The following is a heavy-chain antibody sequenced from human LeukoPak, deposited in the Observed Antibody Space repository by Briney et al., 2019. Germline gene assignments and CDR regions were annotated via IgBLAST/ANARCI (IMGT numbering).Heavy chain of an antibody. CDR1: GASIRSSDYY. V-gene: IGHV4-39*01. J-gene: IGHJ4*02. CDR3: ARHGNWEPFDY. D-gene: IGHD1-1*01. CDR2: VYYSGST. Sequence: SETLSLTCVLSGASIRSSDYYWAWIRQPPGKGLEWIGTVYYSGSTYYNPSLKSRVTISVDTSKNSFSLNVTSLTAADTAMYYCARHGNWEPFDYWRQGSLVTVSS.